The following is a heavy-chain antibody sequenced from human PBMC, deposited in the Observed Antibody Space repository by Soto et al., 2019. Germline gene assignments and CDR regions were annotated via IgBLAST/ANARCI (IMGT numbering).Heavy chain of an antibody. Sequence: GSLKLSCATSGFPFARDPMSWVRQAPGKGLEWVANIKQDGSEKYYVDSVKGRFTISRDNAKNSLYLQMNSLRAEDTAVYYCARPGAKRWLQPIDYWGQGT. J-gene: IGHJ4*02. CDR1: GFPFARDP. CDR2: IKQDGSEK. V-gene: IGHV3-7*01. D-gene: IGHD5-12*01. CDR3: ARPGAKRWLQPIDY.